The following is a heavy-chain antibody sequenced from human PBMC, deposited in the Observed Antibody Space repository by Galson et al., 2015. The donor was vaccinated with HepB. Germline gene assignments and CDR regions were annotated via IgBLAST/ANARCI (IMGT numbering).Heavy chain of an antibody. CDR2: IYYSGSS. Sequence: TLSLTCTVSGGSISSGADYWSWIRQSPGKGLEWIGYIYYSGSSYYNPSLKSRVIFSIDTSKNQFSLKLSSVTAADTAVYYCARVPRAPYFDRSAYWPWENWFDPWGQGTLVTVSS. V-gene: IGHV4-30-4*01. CDR1: GGSISSGADY. D-gene: IGHD3-22*01. CDR3: ARVPRAPYFDRSAYWPWENWFDP. J-gene: IGHJ5*02.